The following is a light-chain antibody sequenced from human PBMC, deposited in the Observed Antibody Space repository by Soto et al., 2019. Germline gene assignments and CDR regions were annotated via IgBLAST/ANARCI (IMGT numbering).Light chain of an antibody. CDR3: QQYNNGPPWT. V-gene: IGKV3-15*01. Sequence: EVLMTQSPAPLSVSPVERATLSCRASQSVSSNLAWYQQKPGQAPRLLIYGASTRATGIPARFSGSGSGTEFTLTISSLQSEDFAVYYCQQYNNGPPWTFGQGTMVDI. CDR2: GAS. J-gene: IGKJ1*01. CDR1: QSVSSN.